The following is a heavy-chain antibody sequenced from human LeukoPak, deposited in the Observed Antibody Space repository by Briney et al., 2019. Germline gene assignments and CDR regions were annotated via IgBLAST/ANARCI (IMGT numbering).Heavy chain of an antibody. J-gene: IGHJ6*02. CDR3: ARGSVKTTVAPQGLGV. D-gene: IGHD1-1*01. CDR1: GYTFTDYY. V-gene: IGHV1-2*02. Sequence: ASVKVSCKASGYTFTDYYIHWVRQAPGPGLEWMGWINPDSGDTNYAQTFQGRVTLTRDTSISTAYMELSSLRSDDTAIYYCARGSVKTTVAPQGLGVWGQGTTVTFSS. CDR2: INPDSGDT.